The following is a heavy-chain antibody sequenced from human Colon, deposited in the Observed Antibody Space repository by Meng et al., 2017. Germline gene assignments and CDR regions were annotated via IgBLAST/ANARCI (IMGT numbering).Heavy chain of an antibody. Sequence: GRSLRLSCAASGFTFSSYWMSWVRQAPGKGLEWVANIKHDGSEKYYVDSVKGRFTFSRDNAKNSLYLQMNSLRAEDTAVYYCARYYSRGWRDFDYWGQGTLVTVSS. CDR1: GFTFSSYW. CDR2: IKHDGSEK. CDR3: ARYYSRGWRDFDY. D-gene: IGHD6-19*01. J-gene: IGHJ4*02. V-gene: IGHV3-7*01.